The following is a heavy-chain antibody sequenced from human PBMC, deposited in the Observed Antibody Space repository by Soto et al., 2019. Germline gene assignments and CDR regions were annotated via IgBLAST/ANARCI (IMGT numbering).Heavy chain of an antibody. CDR1: GGTFSSYT. CDR3: ARIWGELEALAI. CDR2: IIPILGIA. J-gene: IGHJ3*02. Sequence: SVKVSCKASGGTFSSYTISWVRQAPGQGLEWMGRIIPILGIANYAQKLQGRVTITADKSTSTAYMELSSLRSEDTAVYYCARIWGELEALAIWGQGTMVTLSS. V-gene: IGHV1-69*02. D-gene: IGHD3-16*01.